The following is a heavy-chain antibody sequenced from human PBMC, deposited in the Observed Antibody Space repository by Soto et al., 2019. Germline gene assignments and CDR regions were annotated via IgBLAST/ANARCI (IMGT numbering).Heavy chain of an antibody. J-gene: IGHJ3*02. CDR1: GGTFSSHA. V-gene: IGHV1-69*11. CDR3: ASHPQTYSGNHDTFDI. CDR2: IIPMLGTA. Sequence: QVQLVQSGAEVKKPGSSVKVSCQASGGTFSSHAISWVRQAPGQGLEWMGGIIPMLGTANYAQKFQGRVTSTADEATTTAYMELSSLRSEDTAMYYWASHPQTYSGNHDTFDIWGQGTMVIVSS. D-gene: IGHD1-26*01.